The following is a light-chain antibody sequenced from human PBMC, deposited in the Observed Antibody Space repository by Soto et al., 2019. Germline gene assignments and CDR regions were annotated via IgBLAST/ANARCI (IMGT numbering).Light chain of an antibody. CDR1: SSDVGGYNY. CDR3: SSYTPSSTGV. Sequence: QSALTQPASVSGSPGQSITISCTGTSSDVGGYNYVSWFQQHPGKAPKLMIYDVSSRPSGVSNRFSGSKSGNTASLTISGLQAEDEADYYCSSYTPSSTGVFGGVTKLTVL. V-gene: IGLV2-14*01. J-gene: IGLJ3*02. CDR2: DVS.